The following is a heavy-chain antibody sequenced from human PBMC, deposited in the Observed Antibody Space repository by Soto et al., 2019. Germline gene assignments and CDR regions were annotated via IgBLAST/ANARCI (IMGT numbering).Heavy chain of an antibody. D-gene: IGHD3-9*01. Sequence: EVQLVESGGGLVQPGGSLRLSCEASGFTFSTYSMNWVRQAPGKGLEWLSYISTGSSTIYYADSVKGRFTVSRDNAKNSLYLQMNSLRDEDTAVYYCARVYYDILTGFYIWYFDLWGRGARVTVSS. J-gene: IGHJ2*01. CDR2: ISTGSSTI. CDR3: ARVYYDILTGFYIWYFDL. V-gene: IGHV3-48*02. CDR1: GFTFSTYS.